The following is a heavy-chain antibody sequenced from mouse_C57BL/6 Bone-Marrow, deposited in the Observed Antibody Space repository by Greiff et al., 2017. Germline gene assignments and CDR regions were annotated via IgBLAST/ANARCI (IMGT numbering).Heavy chain of an antibody. V-gene: IGHV1-82*01. CDR2: IYPGDGDT. CDR1: GYAFSSSW. J-gene: IGHJ2*01. D-gene: IGHD1-1*01. Sequence: VQLQQSGPELVKPGASVKISCKASGYAFSSSWMNWVKQRPGQGLEWIGRIYPGDGDTNYNGKFKGKATLTADKSSSTAYMQLSVLTSEDSAVYVCASITTVGDYWGQGTTLTVSS. CDR3: ASITTVGDY.